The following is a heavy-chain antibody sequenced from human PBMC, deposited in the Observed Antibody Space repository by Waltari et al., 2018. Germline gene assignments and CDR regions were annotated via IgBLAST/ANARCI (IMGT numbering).Heavy chain of an antibody. J-gene: IGHJ5*02. CDR1: GGSISSSGSY. CDR3: ARFSKSANWIDP. Sequence: QLQLQESGPGLVKPSETLSLTCTVSGGSISSSGSYWGSIRQPPGKGLGWFGIISYSGITYYNTSLMSRVTISVDTSKNQFSLKLTSVIAAETAVFYCARFSKSANWIDPWGQGTLVTVSS. CDR2: ISYSGIT. V-gene: IGHV4-39*01. D-gene: IGHD3-3*02.